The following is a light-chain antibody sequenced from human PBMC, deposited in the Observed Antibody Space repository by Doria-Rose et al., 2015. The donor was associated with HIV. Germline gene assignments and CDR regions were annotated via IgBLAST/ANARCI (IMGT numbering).Light chain of an antibody. CDR1: QSVSSKY. Sequence: ATLSCRASQSVSSKYVAWYQQKPGQAPRLLIYGASSRAAGISDRFSGSGSGTDFTLTITRLEPEDFAVFFCQQYGSSPYTFGQGTKLQIK. V-gene: IGKV3-20*01. CDR2: GAS. CDR3: QQYGSSPYT. J-gene: IGKJ2*01.